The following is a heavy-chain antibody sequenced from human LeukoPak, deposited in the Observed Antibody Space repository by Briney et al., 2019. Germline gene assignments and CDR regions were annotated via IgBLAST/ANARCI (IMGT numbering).Heavy chain of an antibody. Sequence: PSETLSLTCAVYGGSFSGYYWGWIRQPPGKGLEWIGEINHSGSTNYNPSLKSRVTISVDTSKNQFSLKLSSVTAADTAVYYCARGLGYCSSTSCYAGTFVWFDPWGQGTLVTVSS. CDR2: INHSGST. J-gene: IGHJ5*02. CDR1: GGSFSGYY. V-gene: IGHV4-34*01. CDR3: ARGLGYCSSTSCYAGTFVWFDP. D-gene: IGHD2-2*01.